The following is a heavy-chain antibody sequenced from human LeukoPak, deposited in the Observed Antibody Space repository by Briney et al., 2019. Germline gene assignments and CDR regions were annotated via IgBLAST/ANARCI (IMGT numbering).Heavy chain of an antibody. J-gene: IGHJ3*02. CDR1: GGSFSGYY. CDR2: INHSGST. CDR3: ARGGDIVVVVAATGAFDI. Sequence: SETLSLTCAVYGGSFSGYYWSWIRQPPGKGLEWIGEINHSGSTNYNPSLQSRVTISVDTSKNQFSLKLSSVTAADTAVYYCARGGDIVVVVAATGAFDIWGQGTMVTVSS. D-gene: IGHD2-15*01. V-gene: IGHV4-34*01.